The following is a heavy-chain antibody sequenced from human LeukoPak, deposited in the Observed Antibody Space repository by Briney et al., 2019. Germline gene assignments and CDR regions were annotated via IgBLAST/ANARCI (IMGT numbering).Heavy chain of an antibody. V-gene: IGHV3-53*01. CDR3: ARPAAPAKANGYGWGASWDI. CDR1: GFTVSSTY. D-gene: IGHD3-10*01. J-gene: IGHJ3*02. CDR2: IHSDGSGRKT. Sequence: PGGSLRLSCSASGFTVSSTYMGWGRHTPGKGLEWVSIIHSDGSGRKTYYADCVRGRFSISRDNSKKMVYLQMNSLRLEDKAGYYCARPAAPAKANGYGWGASWDIWGEGTMVTVSS.